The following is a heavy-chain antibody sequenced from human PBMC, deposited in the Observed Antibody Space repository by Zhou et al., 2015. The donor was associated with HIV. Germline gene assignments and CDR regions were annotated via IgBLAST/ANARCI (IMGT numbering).Heavy chain of an antibody. J-gene: IGHJ4*02. Sequence: VQLEQSGAEVKKPGSSVKVSCKASGGTFNAFAIAWVRQAPGKGLEWMGGIIPMFHTPNYAQRFQGRLTIIADESTTTVHMELSGLRSEDTAIYYCARAFDSGHHHTGKFEYWGQGT. V-gene: IGHV1-69*12. CDR2: IIPMFHTP. D-gene: IGHD3-10*01. CDR1: GGTFNAFA. CDR3: ARAFDSGHHHTGKFEY.